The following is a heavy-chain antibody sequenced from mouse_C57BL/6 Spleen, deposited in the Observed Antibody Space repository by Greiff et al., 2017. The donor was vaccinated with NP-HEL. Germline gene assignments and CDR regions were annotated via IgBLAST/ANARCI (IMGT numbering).Heavy chain of an antibody. CDR2: IYPGDGDT. CDR3: AKGVITTVVYWYFDV. V-gene: IGHV1-80*01. CDR1: GYAFSSYW. J-gene: IGHJ1*03. D-gene: IGHD1-1*01. Sequence: VQLQESGAELVKPGASVKISCKASGYAFSSYWMNWVKQRPGKGLEWIGQIYPGDGDTNYNGKFKGKATLTADKSSSTAYMQLSSLTSEDSAVYFCAKGVITTVVYWYFDVWGTGTTVTVSS.